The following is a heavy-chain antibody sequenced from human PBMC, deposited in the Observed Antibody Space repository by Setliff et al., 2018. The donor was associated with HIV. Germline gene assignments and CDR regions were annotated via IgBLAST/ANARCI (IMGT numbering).Heavy chain of an antibody. Sequence: SVKVSCKASGGTFSSYAISWVRQAPGQGREWMGGIIPIFGTTNYAQKFQGRLTMTRDTSTNTVYMELSSLRSEDTAVYYCARRPAGAVAGGYGMDVWGQGTTVTVSS. CDR3: ARRPAGAVAGGYGMDV. CDR2: IIPIFGTT. J-gene: IGHJ6*02. D-gene: IGHD6-19*01. CDR1: GGTFSSYA. V-gene: IGHV1-69*05.